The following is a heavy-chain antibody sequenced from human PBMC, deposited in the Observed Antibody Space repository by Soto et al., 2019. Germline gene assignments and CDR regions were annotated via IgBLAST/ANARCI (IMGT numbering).Heavy chain of an antibody. J-gene: IGHJ6*02. CDR1: GFTFSGYY. D-gene: IGHD2-2*01. V-gene: IGHV3-11*01. Sequence: GGSLRLSCAASGFTFSGYYMSWIRQAPGKGLEWVSYISSSGSTIYYADSVKGRFTISRDNAKNSLYLQMNSLRAEDTAVYYCAREDDIVLVPGGMDVWGQGTTVTVSS. CDR3: AREDDIVLVPGGMDV. CDR2: ISSSGSTI.